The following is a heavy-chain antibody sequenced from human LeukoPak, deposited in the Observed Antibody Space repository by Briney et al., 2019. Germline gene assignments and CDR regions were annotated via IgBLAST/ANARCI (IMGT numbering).Heavy chain of an antibody. Sequence: GGSLRLSCAASGFTFSTYWMHWVRQAPGKGLVWVSRVNSDGTSTTYADSVKGRFTISRDNAKNTLYLQMNSLRTEDTALYYCAKDIKYRGYTTFDYWGQGTLVTVSS. V-gene: IGHV3-74*01. CDR3: AKDIKYRGYTTFDY. D-gene: IGHD5-18*01. CDR2: VNSDGTST. CDR1: GFTFSTYW. J-gene: IGHJ4*02.